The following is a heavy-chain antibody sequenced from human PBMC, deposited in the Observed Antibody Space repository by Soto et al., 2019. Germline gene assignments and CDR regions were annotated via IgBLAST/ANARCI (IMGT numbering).Heavy chain of an antibody. CDR1: GGSISSNGYY. CDR3: ATGTARTTFHWFDPWGQGTLVTVSSGNTNSLRAEDTAVYYCARDLSRILEWLLPTNYYYYGMDV. J-gene: IGHJ6*02. V-gene: IGHV4-39*01. CDR2: LYYSGNT. D-gene: IGHD3-10*01. Sequence: SETLSLTCTVSGGSISSNGYYWGWIRQPPGKGLEWIGTLYYSGNTYYNPSLESRVSISGETSKNQVSLKLSSVTAADPAVYYCATGTARTTFHWFDPWGQGTLVTVSSGNTNSLRAEDTAVYYCARDLSRILEWLLPTNYYYYGMDVWGQGTTVTVSS.